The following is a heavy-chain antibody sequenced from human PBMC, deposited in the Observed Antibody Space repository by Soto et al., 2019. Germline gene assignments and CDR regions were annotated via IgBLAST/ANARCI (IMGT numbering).Heavy chain of an antibody. J-gene: IGHJ6*02. CDR3: EMIWFGYAYAGMDV. CDR2: INAGNGNT. V-gene: IGHV1-3*01. D-gene: IGHD3-10*01. CDR1: GYTFTSYT. Sequence: QVQLVQSGAEVKKPGASVKVSCKASGYTFTSYTMHWVRQAPGQRLEWMGWINAGNGNTKYSQKFQGRVTITRDTSASTAYMELSSLRSEDTAVYYCEMIWFGYAYAGMDVWGQGTTVTVSS.